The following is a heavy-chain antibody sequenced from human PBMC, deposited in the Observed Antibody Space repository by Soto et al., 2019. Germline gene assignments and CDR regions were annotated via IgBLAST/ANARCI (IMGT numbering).Heavy chain of an antibody. V-gene: IGHV3-23*01. D-gene: IGHD3-10*01. J-gene: IGHJ3*02. Sequence: GGSLRLSCAASGFTFSNYGMSWVRQAPGQGQEWVSVMSGSGDDAYYADSVKGRFTISRDNTKNTLYLQMNSLTTEDTAVYYCTTGLWGLWFGELSWDAFDIWGQGTMVTVSS. CDR1: GFTFSNYG. CDR3: TTGLWGLWFGELSWDAFDI. CDR2: MSGSGDDA.